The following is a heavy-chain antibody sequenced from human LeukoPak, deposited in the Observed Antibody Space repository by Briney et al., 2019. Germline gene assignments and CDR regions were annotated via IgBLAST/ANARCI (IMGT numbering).Heavy chain of an antibody. CDR3: ARDAYCSSTSCYKRGYYYYMDV. J-gene: IGHJ6*03. D-gene: IGHD2-2*02. CDR2: INPNSGGT. CDR1: GYTFTGYY. Sequence: ASVKVSCKASGYTFTGYYMHWVRQAPGQGLEWMGWINPNSGGTNCAQKFQGRVTMTRDTSISTAYMELSRLRSDDTAVYYCARDAYCSSTSCYKRGYYYYMDVWGKGTTVTVSS. V-gene: IGHV1-2*02.